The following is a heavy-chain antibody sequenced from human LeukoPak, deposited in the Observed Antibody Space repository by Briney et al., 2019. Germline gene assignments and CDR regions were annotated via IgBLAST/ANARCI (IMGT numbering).Heavy chain of an antibody. D-gene: IGHD3-10*01. Sequence: GGSLRLSCAASGFTFSNAWMSWVRQAPGKGLEWVGRIKSKTDGGTTDYAAPVKGRFTISRDDSKNTLYLQMNSLKTEDTAVYYCTTDEVPFRLLWFGETTKWGQGTLVTVSS. CDR2: IKSKTDGGTT. V-gene: IGHV3-15*01. CDR3: TTDEVPFRLLWFGETTK. J-gene: IGHJ4*02. CDR1: GFTFSNAW.